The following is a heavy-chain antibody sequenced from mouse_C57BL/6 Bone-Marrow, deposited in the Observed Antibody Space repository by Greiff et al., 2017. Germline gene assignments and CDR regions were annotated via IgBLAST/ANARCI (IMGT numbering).Heavy chain of an antibody. CDR3: ARHEGMVTTFDY. D-gene: IGHD2-3*01. CDR1: GFTFSSYG. J-gene: IGHJ2*01. V-gene: IGHV5-6*01. CDR2: ISSGGSYT. Sequence: EVQGVESGGDLVKPGGSLKLSCAASGFTFSSYGMSWVRQTPDKRLEWVATISSGGSYTSYPHSVKGRFTISRDKAKNTLYLQMSSLKSEDTAMYYCARHEGMVTTFDYWGQGTTLTVSS.